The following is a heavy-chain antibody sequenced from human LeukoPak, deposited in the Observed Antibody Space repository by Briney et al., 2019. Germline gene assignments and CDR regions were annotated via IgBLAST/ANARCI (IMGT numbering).Heavy chain of an antibody. CDR2: LYGGGNT. CDR1: GFTVSSKD. J-gene: IGHJ4*02. Sequence: GSLRLSCAASGFTVSSKDMSWVRQAPGKGLEWVSILYGGGNTYYADSVKGRFTISRDNSKNTLYLQMNSLRAEDTAMYYCARERDNSGPFDYWGQGTLVTVSS. V-gene: IGHV3-53*01. D-gene: IGHD7-27*01. CDR3: ARERDNSGPFDY.